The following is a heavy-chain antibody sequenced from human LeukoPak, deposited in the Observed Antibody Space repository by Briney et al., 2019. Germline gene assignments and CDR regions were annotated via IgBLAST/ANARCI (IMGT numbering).Heavy chain of an antibody. CDR1: GGSITSYY. CDR3: ARYQLTVRGANSLLDY. V-gene: IGHV4-59*01. D-gene: IGHD3-10*01. J-gene: IGHJ4*02. Sequence: KPSETLFLTCSVSGGSITSYYWSWIRQPPGEGLEWIGNIYYSGNTNYNSSLKNRVTISLDTSKNQVSLIVSAVTAADTAVYYCARYQLTVRGANSLLDYWGQGTPVTVSS. CDR2: IYYSGNT.